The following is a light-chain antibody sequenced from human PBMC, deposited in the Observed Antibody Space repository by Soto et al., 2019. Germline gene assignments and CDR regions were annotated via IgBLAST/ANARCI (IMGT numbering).Light chain of an antibody. V-gene: IGKV3-20*01. J-gene: IGKJ4*01. CDR1: QSVSSSY. Sequence: EIVLTQSPGTLSLSPGARATLSCRASQSVSSSYLAWYQQKPGQAPRLLIYGASSRATGIPDRFSGSGSGTDFTLTISRLEPEDFAVYYCQQYGSSSGPFFGGGTKVEIK. CDR2: GAS. CDR3: QQYGSSSGPF.